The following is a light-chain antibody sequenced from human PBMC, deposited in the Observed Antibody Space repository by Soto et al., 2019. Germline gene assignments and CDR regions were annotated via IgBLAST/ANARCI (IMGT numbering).Light chain of an antibody. CDR2: DAS. Sequence: DIQITQSPCCVSASLVDRVTITCQASQDIKNYLNWYQQKSGKAPKLLIYDASDLETGVPSRFSGSGSGTDFTFTFNSLQPEDIATYYCQQYDNLPLTFGGGTKVDIK. CDR3: QQYDNLPLT. CDR1: QDIKNY. V-gene: IGKV1-33*01. J-gene: IGKJ4*01.